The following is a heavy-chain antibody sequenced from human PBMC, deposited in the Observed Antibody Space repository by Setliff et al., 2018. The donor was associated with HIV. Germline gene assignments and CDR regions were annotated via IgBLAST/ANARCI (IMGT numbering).Heavy chain of an antibody. Sequence: SETLSLTCTVSSGSISSYYWGWIRQPPGKGLEWIGSIYYSGSTYYNPSLKTRVTISVDGSKNQFSLKLKSVTAADTAVYYCARWHPPYGFWEEDYWGQGTLVTVSS. D-gene: IGHD3-10*01. V-gene: IGHV4-39*01. CDR1: SGSISSYY. CDR2: IYYSGST. J-gene: IGHJ4*02. CDR3: ARWHPPYGFWEEDY.